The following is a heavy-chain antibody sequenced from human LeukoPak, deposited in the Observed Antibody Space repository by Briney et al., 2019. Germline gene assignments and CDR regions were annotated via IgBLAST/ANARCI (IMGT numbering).Heavy chain of an antibody. Sequence: GGSLRLSCAASGFTFSSYTFHWVRQAPDKGMEWVAVQDGNNKYYTDSVKGRFTISRDNSKNTLYLQMNSLRAEDTAVYYCARDDRGYSGYHFDHWGQGTLVTISS. CDR2: QDGNNK. CDR3: ARDDRGYSGYHFDH. J-gene: IGHJ4*02. D-gene: IGHD5-12*01. V-gene: IGHV3-30-3*01. CDR1: GFTFSSYT.